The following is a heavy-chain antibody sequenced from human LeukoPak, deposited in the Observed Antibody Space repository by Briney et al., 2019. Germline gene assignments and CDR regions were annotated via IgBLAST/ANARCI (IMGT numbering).Heavy chain of an antibody. CDR2: IYTSGST. CDR3: ARLDDSPLARDVRHYYYYMDV. J-gene: IGHJ6*03. CDR1: GGSISSYY. Sequence: SETLSLTCTVSGGSISSYYWSWIRQPAGKGLEWIGRIYTSGSTNYNPSLKSRVTMSVDTSKNQFSLKLGSVTAADTAVYYCARLDDSPLARDVRHYYYYMDVWGKGTTVTVSS. D-gene: IGHD2-21*02. V-gene: IGHV4-4*07.